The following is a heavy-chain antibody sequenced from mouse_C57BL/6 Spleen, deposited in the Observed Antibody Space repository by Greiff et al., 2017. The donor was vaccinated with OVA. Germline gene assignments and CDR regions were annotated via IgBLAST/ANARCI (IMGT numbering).Heavy chain of an antibody. D-gene: IGHD4-1*01. CDR3: ARKLTGTGDFDY. J-gene: IGHJ2*01. CDR2: IDPSDSYT. V-gene: IGHV1-69*01. Sequence: QVQLQQPGAELVMPGASVKLSCKASGYTFTSYWMHRVKQRPGQGLEWIGEIDPSDSYTNYNQKFKGKSTLTVDKSSSTAYMQLSSLTSEDSAVYYCARKLTGTGDFDYWGQGTTLTVSS. CDR1: GYTFTSYW.